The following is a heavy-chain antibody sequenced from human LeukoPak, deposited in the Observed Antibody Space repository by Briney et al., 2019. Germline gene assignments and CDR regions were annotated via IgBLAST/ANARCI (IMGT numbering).Heavy chain of an antibody. V-gene: IGHV3-74*03. CDR1: GFTYSSYW. CDR2: INSDGSSI. CDR3: AREGRVSGYDFDC. J-gene: IGHJ4*02. D-gene: IGHD5-12*01. Sequence: GGSLRLSCAASGFTYSSYWMHWVRQAPGKGLVWVSRINSDGSSITYADSVKGRFTISRDNAKNTLYLQMNSLRVEDTAVYYCAREGRVSGYDFDCWGQGTLVTVSS.